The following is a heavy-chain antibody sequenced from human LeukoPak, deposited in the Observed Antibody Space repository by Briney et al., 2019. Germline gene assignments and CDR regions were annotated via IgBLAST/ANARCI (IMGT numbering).Heavy chain of an antibody. Sequence: SETLSLTCAVYGGSFSGYYWSWIRQPPGKGLEWIGEISHSGSTNYNPSLKSRVTISVDTSKNQFSLKLSSVTAADTAVYYCARGRSRIVVVVAARKPHYFDYWGQGTLVTVSS. V-gene: IGHV4-34*01. J-gene: IGHJ4*02. CDR3: ARGRSRIVVVVAARKPHYFDY. CDR2: ISHSGST. D-gene: IGHD2-15*01. CDR1: GGSFSGYY.